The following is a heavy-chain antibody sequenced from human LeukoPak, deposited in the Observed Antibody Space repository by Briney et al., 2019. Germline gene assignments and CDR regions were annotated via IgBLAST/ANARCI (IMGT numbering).Heavy chain of an antibody. CDR3: ASYYATGSSRFDY. V-gene: IGHV4-39*01. D-gene: IGHD3-10*01. CDR1: GGSLISSHYY. Sequence: SETLSLTCTVSGGSLISSHYYSGWIRQPPGKGLEWIGSIHYSGSAHYNPSLKSRVIISVDTSKNRFSLRVSSVTAADTAVYYCASYYATGSSRFDYWGQGAPVTVSS. J-gene: IGHJ4*02. CDR2: IHYSGSA.